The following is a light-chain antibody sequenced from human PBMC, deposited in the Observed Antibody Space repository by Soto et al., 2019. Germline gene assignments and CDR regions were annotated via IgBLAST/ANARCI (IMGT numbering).Light chain of an antibody. CDR2: MNN. CDR1: RSNIGSSI. Sequence: QAVVTQPPSLSGTLGQTVTISCIGSRSNIGSSIVHWYQQLPGTAPKHIIYMNNQRPSGVPDRFSGSKSGTSASLVISGLRSEDEADYYCVAWDDNLSARVFGGGTKVTVL. J-gene: IGLJ3*02. CDR3: VAWDDNLSARV. V-gene: IGLV1-47*01.